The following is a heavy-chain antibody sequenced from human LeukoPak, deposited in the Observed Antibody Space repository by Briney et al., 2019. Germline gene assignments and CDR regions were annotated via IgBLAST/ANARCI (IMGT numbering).Heavy chain of an antibody. V-gene: IGHV1-69*04. CDR3: ARAYGDSETTLND. J-gene: IGHJ4*02. CDR2: IIPILGIA. Sequence: GASVKVSCKASGGTFSSYAISWVRQAPGQGLEWMGRIIPILGIANYAQKFQGRVTITADKSTSTAYMELSSLRSEDTAVYYCARAYGDSETTLNDWGQGTLVTVSS. CDR1: GGTFSSYA. D-gene: IGHD4-17*01.